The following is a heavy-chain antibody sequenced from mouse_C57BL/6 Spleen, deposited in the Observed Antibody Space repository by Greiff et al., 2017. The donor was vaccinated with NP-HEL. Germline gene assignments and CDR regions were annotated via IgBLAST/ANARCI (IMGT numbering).Heavy chain of an antibody. D-gene: IGHD3-2*02. J-gene: IGHJ2*01. Sequence: VQLQQSGPELVKPGASVKISCKASGYAFSSSWMNWVKQRPGKGLEWIGRIYPGDGDTNYNGKFKGKATLTADKSSSTAYMQLSSLTSEDSAVYFCASSGPLCDYWGQGTTLTVSS. V-gene: IGHV1-82*01. CDR2: IYPGDGDT. CDR3: ASSGPLCDY. CDR1: GYAFSSSW.